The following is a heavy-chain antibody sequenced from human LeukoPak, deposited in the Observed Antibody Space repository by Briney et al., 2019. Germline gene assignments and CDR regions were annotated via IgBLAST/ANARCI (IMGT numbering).Heavy chain of an antibody. J-gene: IGHJ4*02. D-gene: IGHD3-16*02. CDR1: EFSLSTSGMC. CDR2: IDWDDDK. CDR3: ARIRDRDYVWGSYRDHYFDY. Sequence: SGPALVKPTQTLTLTCTFSEFSLSTSGMCVSWIRQPPGKALEWLARIDWDDDKYYSTSLKTRLTISKDTSKNQVVLTMTNMDPVDTATYYCARIRDRDYVWGSYRDHYFDYWGQGTLVTVSS. V-gene: IGHV2-70*11.